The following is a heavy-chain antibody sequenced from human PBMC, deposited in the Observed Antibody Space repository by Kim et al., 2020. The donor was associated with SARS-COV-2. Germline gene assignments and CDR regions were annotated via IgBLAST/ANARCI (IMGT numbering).Heavy chain of an antibody. V-gene: IGHV1-24*01. D-gene: IGHD1-1*01. Sequence: ASVKVSCKVSGYTLTELSMHWVRQAPGKGLEWMGGIDPKDGETHYAQKFQGRVTLTEDTSTDTAYMELSSLRSDDTAVYYCATGPGLDSWGEGTLVTVSP. CDR3: ATGPGLDS. CDR1: GYTLTELS. J-gene: IGHJ5*02. CDR2: IDPKDGET.